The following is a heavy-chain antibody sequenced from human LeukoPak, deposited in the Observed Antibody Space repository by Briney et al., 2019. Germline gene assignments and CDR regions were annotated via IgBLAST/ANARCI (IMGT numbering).Heavy chain of an antibody. Sequence: QPGGSLRLSCAASGFTFSYYAMSWVRQAPGEGLEWVSGITGTDGSTYYADSVKGRFTISRDNSKSALYLQMNSLRAEDTALYYCAKSRDGYYAYFDYWGQGALVTVSS. J-gene: IGHJ4*02. CDR1: GFTFSYYA. D-gene: IGHD5-24*01. CDR2: ITGTDGST. V-gene: IGHV3-23*01. CDR3: AKSRDGYYAYFDY.